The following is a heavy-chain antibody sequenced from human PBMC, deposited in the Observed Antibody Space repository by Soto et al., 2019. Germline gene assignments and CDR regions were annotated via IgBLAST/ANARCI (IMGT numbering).Heavy chain of an antibody. CDR2: IYPGDSDT. V-gene: IGHV5-51*01. CDR1: GYSFTSYW. CDR3: ARQGSTTTDYYGMDV. Sequence: GDSLKISCKGSGYSFTSYWIDSVRQMPGKGVERMGIIYPGDSDTRYSPSFQGQVTIPAHKSISTPYLQWSSLKASDTAMYYCARQGSTTTDYYGMDVWGQGTTVTVSS. D-gene: IGHD4-17*01. J-gene: IGHJ6*01.